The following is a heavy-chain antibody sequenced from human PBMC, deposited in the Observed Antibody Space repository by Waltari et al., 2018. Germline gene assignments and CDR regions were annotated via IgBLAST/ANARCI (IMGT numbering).Heavy chain of an antibody. Sequence: GLEWMGRIIPILGIANYAQKFQGRVTITADESTSTAYMELSSLRSEDTAVYYCARDRYIGKVATQGSYDYWGQGTLVTVSS. D-gene: IGHD1-26*01. CDR2: IIPILGIA. CDR3: ARDRYIGKVATQGSYDY. V-gene: IGHV1-69*04. J-gene: IGHJ4*02.